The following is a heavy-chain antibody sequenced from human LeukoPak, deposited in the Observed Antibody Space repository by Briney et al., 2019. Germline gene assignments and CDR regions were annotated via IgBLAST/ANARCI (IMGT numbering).Heavy chain of an antibody. D-gene: IGHD2-15*01. V-gene: IGHV5-51*01. CDR3: ARAECSGGSCHLDY. J-gene: IGHJ4*02. CDR1: GYSFSSYW. Sequence: GESLKISCKGSGYSFSSYWIGWVREMPGKGLEWMGIIYPGDSDTRHSPSFQGQVTISADKSISTAYLQWSSLKASDTAMYYCARAECSGGSCHLDYWGQGTLVTVSS. CDR2: IYPGDSDT.